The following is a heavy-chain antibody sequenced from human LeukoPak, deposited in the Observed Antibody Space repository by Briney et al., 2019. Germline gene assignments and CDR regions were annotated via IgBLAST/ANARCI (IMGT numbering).Heavy chain of an antibody. V-gene: IGHV1-3*01. D-gene: IGHD1-26*01. CDR3: ARESWDSGISWYYFDY. J-gene: IGHJ4*02. Sequence: GASVKVSCKASGYTFTSYAMHWVRQAPGQRLEWMGWINAGNGNTKYSQKFRGRVTITRDTSASTAYMELSSLRSEDTAVYYCARESWDSGISWYYFDYWGQGTLVTVSS. CDR1: GYTFTSYA. CDR2: INAGNGNT.